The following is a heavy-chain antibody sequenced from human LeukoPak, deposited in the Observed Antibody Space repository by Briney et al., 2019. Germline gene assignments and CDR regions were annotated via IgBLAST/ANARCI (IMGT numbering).Heavy chain of an antibody. CDR3: ARGRTYGSGTYWAFDY. D-gene: IGHD3-10*01. J-gene: IGHJ4*02. CDR2: ISTSSSTI. V-gene: IGHV3-48*02. CDR1: GFTFRNYA. Sequence: GGSLRLSCAATGFTFRNYAMGWVRQAPGKGLDWVSYISTSSSTIYYADSVKGRFTISRDNAKNSLYLQVNSLRDEDTAVYYCARGRTYGSGTYWAFDYWGQGTLVTVSS.